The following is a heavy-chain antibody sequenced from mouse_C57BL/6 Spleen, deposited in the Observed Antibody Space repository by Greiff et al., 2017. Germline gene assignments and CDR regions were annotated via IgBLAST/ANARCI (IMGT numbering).Heavy chain of an antibody. Sequence: QVQLKQSGAELVRPGASVTLSCKASGYTFTDYEMHWVKQTPVHGLEWIGAIDPETGGTAYNQKFKGKAILTADKSSSTAYMELRSLTSEDSAVYYCTRFEGGYWYFDVWGTGTTVTVSS. CDR2: IDPETGGT. V-gene: IGHV1-15*01. CDR1: GYTFTDYE. J-gene: IGHJ1*03. CDR3: TRFEGGYWYFDV.